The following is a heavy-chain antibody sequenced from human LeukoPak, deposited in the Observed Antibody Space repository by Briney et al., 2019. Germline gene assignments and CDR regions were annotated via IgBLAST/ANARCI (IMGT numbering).Heavy chain of an antibody. V-gene: IGHV1-18*01. D-gene: IGHD6-19*01. Sequence: ASVKVSCKASGYTFTSYGISWVRLAPRQGLEWMGWISAYNGNTNYAQKLQGRVTMTTDTSTSTAYMELRSLRSDDTAVYYCAREESSGWPRFDPWGQGTLVTVSS. CDR3: AREESSGWPRFDP. CDR2: ISAYNGNT. J-gene: IGHJ5*02. CDR1: GYTFTSYG.